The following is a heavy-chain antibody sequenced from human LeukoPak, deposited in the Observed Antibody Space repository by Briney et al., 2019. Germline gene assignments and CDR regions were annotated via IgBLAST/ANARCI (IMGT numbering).Heavy chain of an antibody. D-gene: IGHD4/OR15-4a*01. J-gene: IGHJ4*02. CDR1: GFTFSSYA. CDR3: AKSGLSRFDY. Sequence: PGGSLRLSCAASGFTFSSYAMSWVRQAPGKGLEWDSAFSGSGGSTYYADSVKGRFTISRDNSKNTLYLQMNSLRAEDTAIYYCAKSGLSRFDYWGQGTLVTVSS. CDR2: FSGSGGST. V-gene: IGHV3-23*01.